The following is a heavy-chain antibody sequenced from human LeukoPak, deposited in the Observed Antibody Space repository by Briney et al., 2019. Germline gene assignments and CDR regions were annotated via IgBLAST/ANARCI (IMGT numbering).Heavy chain of an antibody. Sequence: PSETLSLTCAVYGGSFSGYYWSWIRQPPGKGLEWIGEINHSGSTNYNPSLKSRVTISVDTSKNQFSLKLSSATAADTAVYYCARGEIAAAGGGIFYWGQGTLVTVSS. CDR3: ARGEIAAAGGGIFY. D-gene: IGHD6-13*01. CDR2: INHSGST. CDR1: GGSFSGYY. V-gene: IGHV4-34*01. J-gene: IGHJ4*02.